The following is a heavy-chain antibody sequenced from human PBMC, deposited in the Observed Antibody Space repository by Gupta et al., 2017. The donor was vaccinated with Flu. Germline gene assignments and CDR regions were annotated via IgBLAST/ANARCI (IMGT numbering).Heavy chain of an antibody. V-gene: IGHV4-59*08. CDR2: IYYSGSN. CDR3: ARRRVGATAERNAFDI. D-gene: IGHD1-26*01. J-gene: IGHJ3*02. Sequence: HPGTGLEWIGCIYYSGSNHYNPTIKGRVTISVDTSKNQGSLTLSSGTAADTAVYYCARRRVGATAERNAFDIGGRGTMVTVSS.